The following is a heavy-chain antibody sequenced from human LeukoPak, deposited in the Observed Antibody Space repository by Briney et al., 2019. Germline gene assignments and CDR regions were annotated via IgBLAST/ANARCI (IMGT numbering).Heavy chain of an antibody. J-gene: IGHJ6*03. CDR3: ATAKSLRYYYMDV. CDR1: GYTLTELS. Sequence: GASVKVSCKVSGYTLTELSMHWVRQAPGKGREWMGGFDPEDGETIYAQKFQGRVTMTEDTSTDTAYMELSSLRSEDTAVYYCATAKSLRYYYMDVWGKGTTVTVSS. V-gene: IGHV1-24*01. CDR2: FDPEDGET.